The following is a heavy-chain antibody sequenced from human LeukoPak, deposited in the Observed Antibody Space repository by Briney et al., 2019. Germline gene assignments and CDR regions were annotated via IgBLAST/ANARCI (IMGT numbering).Heavy chain of an antibody. V-gene: IGHV3-48*01. J-gene: IGHJ4*02. CDR3: ARELIGTTSHDLDC. Sequence: GGSLRLSCAASGFTFSTYIMNWVRQTPGKGLEWVSYISSSSVAIYYADAVKGRFTVSRDNAKNSLYLQMNSLRAEDTALYYCARELIGTTSHDLDCWGQGTLVTVSS. CDR2: ISSSSVAI. D-gene: IGHD2-2*01. CDR1: GFTFSTYI.